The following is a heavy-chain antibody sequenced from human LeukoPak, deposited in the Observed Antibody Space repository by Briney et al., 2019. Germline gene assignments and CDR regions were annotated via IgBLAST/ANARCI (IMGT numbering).Heavy chain of an antibody. D-gene: IGHD3-3*01. J-gene: IGHJ4*02. CDR3: ASGQYYVLWSGYYVD. Sequence: SETLSLTCAVYGGSFSGHYWSWIRQPPGKGLEWIGEINHSGSTNYNPSLESRVTISVDTSKNHFSLKLSSVTAADTAVYYCASGQYYVLWSGYYVDWGQGTLVTVSA. CDR2: INHSGST. V-gene: IGHV4-34*01. CDR1: GGSFSGHY.